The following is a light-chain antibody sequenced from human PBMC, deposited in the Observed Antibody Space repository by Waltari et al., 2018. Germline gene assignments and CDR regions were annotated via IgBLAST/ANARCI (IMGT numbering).Light chain of an antibody. CDR2: WAS. V-gene: IGKV4-1*01. CDR3: KQYYSPPRT. CDR1: QNRLSRSNNKNY. Sequence: DIVMTQSPGSLAVSPGYRATINCRSSQNRLSRSNNKNYLAWYQRRPGQPPKLLISWASTRDSGVPDRFTGSGSGTDFTLTISSLQTEDVAVYYCKQYYSPPRTFGPGTKVEIK. J-gene: IGKJ3*01.